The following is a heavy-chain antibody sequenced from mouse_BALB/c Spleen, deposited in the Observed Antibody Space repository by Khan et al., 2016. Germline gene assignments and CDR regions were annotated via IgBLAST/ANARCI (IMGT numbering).Heavy chain of an antibody. D-gene: IGHD4-1*01. J-gene: IGHJ1*01. CDR2: ISYSGST. CDR1: GYSITSDYA. V-gene: IGHV3-2*02. Sequence: EVQLVESGPGLVKPSQSLSLTCTVTGYSITSDYAWNWIRQFPGNKLEWMGYISYSGSTSYNPSLKSRISITRDTSKNQFFLQLNSVTTEDTATYYCATNWGYWYVDVWGAGTTVTVSS. CDR3: ATNWGYWYVDV.